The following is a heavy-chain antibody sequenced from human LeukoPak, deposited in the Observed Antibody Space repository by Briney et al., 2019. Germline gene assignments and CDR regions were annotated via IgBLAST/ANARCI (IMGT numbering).Heavy chain of an antibody. CDR3: ARERVYYDFWSGYGGWFDP. Sequence: KPSETLSLTCTVSGGSISSYYWSWIRQPPGKGLEWIGYIYYSGSTNYNPSLKSRVTISVDTSKNQFSLKLSSVTAADTAVYYCARERVYYDFWSGYGGWFDPWGQGTLVTVSS. D-gene: IGHD3-3*01. CDR2: IYYSGST. V-gene: IGHV4-59*01. J-gene: IGHJ5*02. CDR1: GGSISSYY.